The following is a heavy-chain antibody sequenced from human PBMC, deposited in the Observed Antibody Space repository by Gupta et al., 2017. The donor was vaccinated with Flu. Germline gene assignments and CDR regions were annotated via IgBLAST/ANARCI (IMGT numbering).Heavy chain of an antibody. CDR3: AHRVGATRGPVFDY. V-gene: IGHV2-5*01. CDR1: GFSLSTSGVG. D-gene: IGHD1-26*01. J-gene: IGHJ4*02. Sequence: QITLKESGPTLVKPTQTLTLTCTFSGFSLSTSGVGVGWIRQPPGKALEWLALIYWNDDKRYSPSLKSRLTITKDTSKNQEVLTMTNMDPVDTATYYCAHRVGATRGPVFDYWGQGTLVTVSS. CDR2: IYWNDDK.